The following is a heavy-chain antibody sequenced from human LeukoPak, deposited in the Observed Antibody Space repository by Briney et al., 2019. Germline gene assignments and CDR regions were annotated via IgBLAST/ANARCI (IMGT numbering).Heavy chain of an antibody. D-gene: IGHD6-19*01. CDR1: GFTFSIYA. CDR2: ISYDGSNK. Sequence: GGSLRLSCAASGFTFSIYAMHWVRQAPAKGLECVAVISYDGSNKYYADSVKGRFTISRDNSKNTLYLQMNSLRAEDTAVYYCARDQYSSGWYTTGGYWGQGTLVTVSS. V-gene: IGHV3-30*01. J-gene: IGHJ4*02. CDR3: ARDQYSSGWYTTGGY.